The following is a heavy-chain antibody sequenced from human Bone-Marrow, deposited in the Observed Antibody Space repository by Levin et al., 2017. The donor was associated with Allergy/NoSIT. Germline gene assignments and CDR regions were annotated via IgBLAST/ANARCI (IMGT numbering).Heavy chain of an antibody. CDR2: INHSGST. J-gene: IGHJ4*02. CDR1: GGSFSGYY. CDR3: ARIRISLDY. Sequence: GSLRLSCAVYGGSFSGYYWSWIRQPPGKGLEWIGEINHSGSTNYNPSLKSRVTISVDTSKNQFSLKLSSVTAADTAVYYCARIRISLDYWGQGTLVTVSS. V-gene: IGHV4-34*01. D-gene: IGHD2-15*01.